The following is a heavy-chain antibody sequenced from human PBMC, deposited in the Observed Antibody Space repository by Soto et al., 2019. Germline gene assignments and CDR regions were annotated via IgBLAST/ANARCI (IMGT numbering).Heavy chain of an antibody. Sequence: TLSLTCAVSGASISRGGYCWTWIRQTPGKDLEWIGCIYYSGSTYYSPSLKSRVSMSVDMSRNHFSLNLNSVTAADTAVYFCARATNWNYPFDYWGQGALVTVSS. CDR2: IYYSGST. CDR1: GASISRGGYC. D-gene: IGHD1-7*01. J-gene: IGHJ4*02. V-gene: IGHV4-30-2*01. CDR3: ARATNWNYPFDY.